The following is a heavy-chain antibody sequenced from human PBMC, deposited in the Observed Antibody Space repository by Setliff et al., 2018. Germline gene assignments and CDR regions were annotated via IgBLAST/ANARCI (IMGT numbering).Heavy chain of an antibody. CDR3: ARQRVVVGAPSWFDP. CDR1: VYSISSDYY. J-gene: IGHJ5*02. V-gene: IGHV4-38-2*01. CDR2: IFYRGTT. D-gene: IGHD2-15*01. Sequence: PSETLSLTCDVSVYSISSDYYWGWIRQPPGRGLEWIGTIFYRGTTYYNLSLKSPVTISLDASKNQFSLTLTSVTAADTAIYYCARQRVVVGAPSWFDPWGQGTLVTVSS.